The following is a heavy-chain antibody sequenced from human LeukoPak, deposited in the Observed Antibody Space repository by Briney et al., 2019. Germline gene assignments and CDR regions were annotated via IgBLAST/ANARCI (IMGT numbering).Heavy chain of an antibody. D-gene: IGHD2-15*01. CDR3: AKKYCSGGSCYSGQNNAY. J-gene: IGHJ4*02. CDR2: ISGSGGST. V-gene: IGHV3-23*01. Sequence: TGGPLRLSCAASGFTFSSYAMSWVRQAPGRGLEWVSAISGSGGSTYCGDSVRGRFTISRDNSKNTLYLQMNRLRAEDTAVYYRAKKYCSGGSCYSGQNNAYWGQGTLVTVSS. CDR1: GFTFSSYA.